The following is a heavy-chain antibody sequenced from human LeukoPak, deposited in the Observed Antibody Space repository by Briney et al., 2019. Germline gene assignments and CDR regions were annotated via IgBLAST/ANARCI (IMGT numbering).Heavy chain of an antibody. CDR2: ISSSSTYI. J-gene: IGHJ3*02. D-gene: IGHD4-23*01. Sequence: GGSLRLSCAASGFSFSNCSMNWVHQAPGKGLEWVSSISSSSTYIYYADSLEGRFTISRDNVRNSLYLQMNSLRAEDTAVYYCAGDYEGNLAFDIWGQGTMVTVSS. CDR3: AGDYEGNLAFDI. V-gene: IGHV3-21*01. CDR1: GFSFSNCS.